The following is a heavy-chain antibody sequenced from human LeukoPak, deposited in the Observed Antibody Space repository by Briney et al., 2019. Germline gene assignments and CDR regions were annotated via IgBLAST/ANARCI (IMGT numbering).Heavy chain of an antibody. V-gene: IGHV3-23*01. D-gene: IGHD3-10*01. CDR3: ARGPSSSNLLWFDY. J-gene: IGHJ4*02. Sequence: GGSLRLSCAASGFTLSSYAMSWVRQGPGKGLEWVSAISVSGNTYHADSVKGRFTISRDSSKNTLYLQMNSLRAGDAAVYYCARGPSSSNLLWFDYWGQGTLVTVSS. CDR2: ISVSGNT. CDR1: GFTLSSYA.